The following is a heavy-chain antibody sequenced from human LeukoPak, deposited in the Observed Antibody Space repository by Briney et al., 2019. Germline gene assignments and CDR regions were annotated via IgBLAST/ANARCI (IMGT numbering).Heavy chain of an antibody. CDR3: ARQLEPRNPHFDY. V-gene: IGHV5-51*01. Sequence: GESLQISCKGSGYSFTSYWIGWVRQMPGKGLEWMGIIYPGDSDTRYSPSFQGQVTISADKSISTAYLQWSSLKASDTAMYYCARQLEPRNPHFDYWGQGTLVTVSS. J-gene: IGHJ4*02. D-gene: IGHD1-1*01. CDR2: IYPGDSDT. CDR1: GYSFTSYW.